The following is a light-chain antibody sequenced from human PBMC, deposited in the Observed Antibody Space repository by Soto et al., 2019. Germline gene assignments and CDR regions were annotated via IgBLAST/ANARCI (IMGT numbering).Light chain of an antibody. J-gene: IGKJ1*01. CDR2: GAS. CDR1: QSVTYN. Sequence: LTQSPATLSASQVEIVTLSFMATQSVTYNLAWYQQKPGQGPRLLIYGASSRATGIPDRFSGSGSGTDFTLIISRLEPEDFAMYYCQQYGSSPRTFGQGTKVDIK. CDR3: QQYGSSPRT. V-gene: IGKV3-20*01.